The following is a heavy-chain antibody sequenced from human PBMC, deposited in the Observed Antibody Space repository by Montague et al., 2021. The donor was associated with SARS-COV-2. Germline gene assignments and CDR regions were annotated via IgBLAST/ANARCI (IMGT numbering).Heavy chain of an antibody. CDR2: ISHSRST. CDR1: GGSFSGYY. CDR3: ARCAYQLLFIGSYDGLDL. D-gene: IGHD2-2*01. V-gene: IGHV4-34*01. Sequence: SETLSLTCAVYGGSFSGYYWSWIRQPPGKGLEWIGEISHSRSTNYNPSLKSRVTISIDTSKNQFSLRLSSVTAADTAVYYCARCAYQLLFIGSYDGLDLWGQGTLVTVSS. J-gene: IGHJ5*02.